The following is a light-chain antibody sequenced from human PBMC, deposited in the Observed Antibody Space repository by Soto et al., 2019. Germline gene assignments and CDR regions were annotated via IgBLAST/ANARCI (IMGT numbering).Light chain of an antibody. CDR3: SSYAGTNTRYL. CDR1: NSDVGSYDY. Sequence: QSVLTPPPSASGSPGQSVTISCTGANSDVGSYDYVSWYQQHPGKAPKLIIYEVTKRPSGVPDRFSGSKSGNTASLTVSGLQAEDEADYYCSSYAGTNTRYLFGSGTKVTVL. V-gene: IGLV2-8*01. J-gene: IGLJ1*01. CDR2: EVT.